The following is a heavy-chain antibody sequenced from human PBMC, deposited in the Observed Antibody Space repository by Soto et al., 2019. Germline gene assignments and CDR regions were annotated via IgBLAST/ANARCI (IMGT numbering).Heavy chain of an antibody. V-gene: IGHV3-21*01. D-gene: IGHD6-6*01. CDR3: AREVVSIAMIDY. Sequence: GGSLRLSCAVSGFTFSSYSMNWVRQAPGKGLEWVSAISSSSAYIYYADSLKGRFTISRDNAKNSLFLEMNSLRVDDTAVYYCAREVVSIAMIDYWGRGTLVTVSS. J-gene: IGHJ4*02. CDR2: ISSSSAYI. CDR1: GFTFSSYS.